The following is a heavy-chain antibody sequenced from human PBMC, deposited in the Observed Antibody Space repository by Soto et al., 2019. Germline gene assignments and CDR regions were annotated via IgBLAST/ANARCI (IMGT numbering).Heavy chain of an antibody. CDR1: GYSFTSYY. D-gene: IGHD6-19*01. Sequence: QVQLVQSGAEVKKPGASVKVSCKASGYSFTSYYINWVRQATGQGLEWMGWMNPNSGNTAYAQKFQGRVTMTRNTSISTAYMELSSLRSEDTAVYYCARERSSGWYVEYWGQGTLVTVSS. V-gene: IGHV1-8*01. J-gene: IGHJ4*02. CDR2: MNPNSGNT. CDR3: ARERSSGWYVEY.